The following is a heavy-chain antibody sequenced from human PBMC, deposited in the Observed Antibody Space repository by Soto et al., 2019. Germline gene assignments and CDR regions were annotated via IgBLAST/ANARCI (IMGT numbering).Heavy chain of an antibody. D-gene: IGHD2-21*01. Sequence: QPGGSLRLSCAASGFTISTYAMTWVRQAPGKGLECVSGVTGSGGQIHYADSVKGRFTISKDNSKNTLYLQMNSLRDEDTALYYCAKDAVYNDGLWLMDSWGQGTLFTVSS. J-gene: IGHJ5*02. CDR1: GFTISTYA. CDR2: VTGSGGQI. CDR3: AKDAVYNDGLWLMDS. V-gene: IGHV3-23*01.